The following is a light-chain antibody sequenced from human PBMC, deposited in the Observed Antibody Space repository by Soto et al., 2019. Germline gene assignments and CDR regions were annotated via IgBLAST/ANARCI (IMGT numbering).Light chain of an antibody. V-gene: IGKV3-20*01. CDR2: GAS. CDR3: QKYNSAPSWT. CDR1: QSVSSSY. Sequence: EIMLTQSPGTLSLSPGERATLSCRASQSVSSSYLAWYQQKPGQAPRLLIYGASSRATGIPDRFSGSGSGTDFTLTISSLQPEDVATYYCQKYNSAPSWTFGQGTKVE. J-gene: IGKJ1*01.